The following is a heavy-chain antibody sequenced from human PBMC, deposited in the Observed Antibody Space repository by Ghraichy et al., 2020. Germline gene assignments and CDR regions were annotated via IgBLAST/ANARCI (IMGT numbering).Heavy chain of an antibody. CDR1: GGSISSYY. D-gene: IGHD1-26*01. CDR2: IYSSGST. J-gene: IGHJ4*02. Sequence: SETLSLTCTVSGGSISSYYWSWILQPPGKGLEWIGYIYSSGSTNYNPSLKSRVTISVDTSKIQFSLKLSSVTAADTAVYYCARHGLLHYFDYWGQGTLVTVSS. V-gene: IGHV4-59*08. CDR3: ARHGLLHYFDY.